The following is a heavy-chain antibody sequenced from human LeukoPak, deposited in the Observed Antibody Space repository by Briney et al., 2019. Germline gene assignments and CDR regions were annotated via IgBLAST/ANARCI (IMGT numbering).Heavy chain of an antibody. Sequence: SQTLSLTCTVSGGSISSGDYYWSWIRQPPGKGLEWIGYIYYSGSTNYNPSLKSRVTISVDTSKNQFSLKLSSVTAADTAVYYCARHKVATILTFDYWGQGTLVTVSS. CDR2: IYYSGST. CDR3: ARHKVATILTFDY. CDR1: GGSISSGDYY. J-gene: IGHJ4*02. V-gene: IGHV4-30-4*01. D-gene: IGHD5-12*01.